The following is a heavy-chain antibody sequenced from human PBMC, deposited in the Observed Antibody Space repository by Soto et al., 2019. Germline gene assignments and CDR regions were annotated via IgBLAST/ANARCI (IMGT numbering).Heavy chain of an antibody. CDR2: ISSTGSTI. CDR1: GFTFSSYE. CDR3: ARDGPYMHGGGDY. D-gene: IGHD3-16*01. Sequence: EVQLVESGGGLAQPGGSLRLSCAASGFTFSSYEMNWVRQAPGEGLEWVSYISSTGSTIYYADSVKGRFTISRDNAKNALYLQMNSLRAEDTAVYYCARDGPYMHGGGDYWGQGIVVTVSS. V-gene: IGHV3-48*03. J-gene: IGHJ4*02.